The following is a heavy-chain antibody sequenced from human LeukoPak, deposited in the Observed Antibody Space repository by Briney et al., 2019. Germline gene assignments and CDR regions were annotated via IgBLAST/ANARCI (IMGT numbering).Heavy chain of an antibody. CDR2: INQECTEK. CDR1: GVTFCIFC. J-gene: IGHJ6*02. D-gene: IGHD2-2*01. V-gene: IGHV3-7*05. CDR3: VRGGPGGLDARMPYYGMDV. Sequence: AVGTLRLSCALSGVTFCIFCMRGVREAPGEGGEWVARINQECTEKYFFDSVPCRCTISTYNANTSLYLQMSSLRAEDAAAYSCVRGGPGGLDARMPYYGMDVWGQGTPVSVSS.